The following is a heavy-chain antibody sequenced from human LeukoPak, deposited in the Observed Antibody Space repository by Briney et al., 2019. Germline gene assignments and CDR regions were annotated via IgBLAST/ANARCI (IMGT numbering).Heavy chain of an antibody. J-gene: IGHJ4*02. V-gene: IGHV3-74*01. D-gene: IGHD6-6*01. Sequence: PGGSLRLSCAASGFTFSSYWMHWVRQAPGKGLVWVSRINTDGSSTSYADSVKGRFTISRDNAKNTLYLQMNSLRAEDTAVYYCAYSSSKGSRFDYWGQGTLVTVSS. CDR2: INTDGSST. CDR3: AYSSSKGSRFDY. CDR1: GFTFSSYW.